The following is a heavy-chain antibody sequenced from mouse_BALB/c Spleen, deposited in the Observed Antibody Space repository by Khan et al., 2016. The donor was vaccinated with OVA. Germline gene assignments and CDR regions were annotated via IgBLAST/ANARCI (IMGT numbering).Heavy chain of an antibody. CDR2: ISYSGST. Sequence: VQLQESGPGLVKPSQSLSLTCTVTGYSITSDYAWNWIRQFPGNKLEWMGYISYSGSTTYNPSLKSRTSITRDTSKNQFFLQLNSVTTEDTATYYCARWFTYWGQGTLVTVSA. V-gene: IGHV3-2*02. CDR3: ARWFTY. CDR1: GYSITSDYA. J-gene: IGHJ3*01.